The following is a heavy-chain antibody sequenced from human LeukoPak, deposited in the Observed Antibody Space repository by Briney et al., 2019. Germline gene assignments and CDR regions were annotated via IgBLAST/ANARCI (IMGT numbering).Heavy chain of an antibody. CDR3: ARGSSSSFSVY. CDR2: IIPIFGTA. D-gene: IGHD6-6*01. J-gene: IGHJ4*02. V-gene: IGHV1-69*05. CDR1: GGTLSSYD. Sequence: ASVKVSCKASGGTLSSYDISWVRQAPGQGLEWMGGIIPIFGTANYAQKSQGGVTNTTDESTSTAYMELSSLRSEHTAVYDCARGSSSSFSVYWGQGTLVTVSS.